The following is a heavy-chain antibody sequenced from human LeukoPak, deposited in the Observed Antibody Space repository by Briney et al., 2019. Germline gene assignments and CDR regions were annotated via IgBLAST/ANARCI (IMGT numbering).Heavy chain of an antibody. J-gene: IGHJ4*02. CDR3: ARESPSHIAVAEYYFDY. V-gene: IGHV1-24*01. CDR2: FDPEDGET. CDR1: GYTFTSYD. D-gene: IGHD6-19*01. Sequence: ASVKVSCKASGYTFTSYDINWVRQAPGKGLEWMGGFDPEDGETIYAQKFQGRVTMTEDTSTDTAYMELSSLRSEDTAVYYCARESPSHIAVAEYYFDYWGQGTLVTVSS.